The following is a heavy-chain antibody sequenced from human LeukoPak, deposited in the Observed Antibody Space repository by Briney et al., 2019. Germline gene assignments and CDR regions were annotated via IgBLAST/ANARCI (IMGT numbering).Heavy chain of an antibody. CDR2: IYYSGST. D-gene: IGHD3-22*01. Sequence: SQTLSLTCTVSGGSISSGGYYWSWLRQHPGKGLEWIVYIYYSGSTYYNPSLKSRVTISVDTSKNQFSLKLSSVTAADTAVYYCARGNQWDYYDSSGYYTDAFDIWGQGTMVTVSS. CDR1: GGSISSGGYY. CDR3: ARGNQWDYYDSSGYYTDAFDI. J-gene: IGHJ3*02. V-gene: IGHV4-31*03.